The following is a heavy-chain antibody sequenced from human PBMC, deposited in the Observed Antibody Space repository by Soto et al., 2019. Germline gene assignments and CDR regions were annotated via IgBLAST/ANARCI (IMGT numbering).Heavy chain of an antibody. CDR3: ARWDGYCDE. Sequence: EVQLLESGGGLVQPGGSLRLSCAASGFTFNTYSMAWVRQAPGKGLAWISGLSGGGANTFYADSVRGRFTISVDHSRNTVYLQMNRLRVEDTAVYYCARWDGYCDEWGQGTLVTVSS. V-gene: IGHV3-23*01. CDR1: GFTFNTYS. CDR2: LSGGGANT. J-gene: IGHJ4*02. D-gene: IGHD1-26*01.